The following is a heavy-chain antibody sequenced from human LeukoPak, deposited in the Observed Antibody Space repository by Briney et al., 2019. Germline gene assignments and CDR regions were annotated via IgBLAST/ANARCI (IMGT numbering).Heavy chain of an antibody. D-gene: IGHD6-13*01. CDR2: IYSGGST. J-gene: IGHJ4*02. V-gene: IGHV3-66*01. CDR1: GFTVSSNC. CDR3: ARDRAAGSLFDY. Sequence: TGGSLRLSCAASGFTVSSNCINWVRQAPGKGLEWVSVIYSGGSTYYADSVKGRFTISRDNSKNTLYLQMNSLRAEDTAVYYCARDRAAGSLFDYWGQGTLVTVSS.